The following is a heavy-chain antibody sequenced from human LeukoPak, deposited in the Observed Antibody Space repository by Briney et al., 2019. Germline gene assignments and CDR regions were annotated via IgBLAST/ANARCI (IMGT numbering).Heavy chain of an antibody. CDR2: INSDGSST. J-gene: IGHJ4*02. D-gene: IGHD3-22*01. V-gene: IGHV3-74*01. Sequence: PGGSLRLSCAASGFTFSSYWMHWVRQAPGKGLVWVSRINSDGSSTSYADSVKGRFTISRDNAKNTLYLQMNSLRAEDTAVYYCARGEGTIRRYYYDSSGYPDYWGQGTLVTVSS. CDR3: ARGEGTIRRYYYDSSGYPDY. CDR1: GFTFSSYW.